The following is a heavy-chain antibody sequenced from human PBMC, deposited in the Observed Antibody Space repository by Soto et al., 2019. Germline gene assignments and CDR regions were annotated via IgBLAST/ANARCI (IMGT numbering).Heavy chain of an antibody. D-gene: IGHD3-16*01. J-gene: IGHJ4*02. CDR2: IWYDGSNK. Sequence: QVQLVESGGGVVQPGRSLRLSCAASGFTFSSYGMHWVRQAPGKGLEWVAVIWYDGSNKYYADSVKGRFTISRDNSKNTLYLQMNSLRAEDTAVYYCARDVPSRGGRQFDYWGQGTLVTVSS. V-gene: IGHV3-33*01. CDR1: GFTFSSYG. CDR3: ARDVPSRGGRQFDY.